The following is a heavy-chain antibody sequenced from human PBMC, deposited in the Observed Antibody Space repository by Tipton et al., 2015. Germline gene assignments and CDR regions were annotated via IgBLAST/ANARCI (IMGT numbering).Heavy chain of an antibody. CDR1: GFTFGDYW. V-gene: IGHV3-7*03. CDR3: ARDLTPIRLRDAVDS. J-gene: IGHJ3*02. D-gene: IGHD3-16*01. CDR2: IKQDGSQK. Sequence: SLRLSCAASGFTFGDYWMTWVRQAPGKGLEWAANIKQDGSQKSYVDSVKGRFTISRENTENSLYLQMNSLRAEDTAVYFCARDLTPIRLRDAVDSWGQGTMVTVSS.